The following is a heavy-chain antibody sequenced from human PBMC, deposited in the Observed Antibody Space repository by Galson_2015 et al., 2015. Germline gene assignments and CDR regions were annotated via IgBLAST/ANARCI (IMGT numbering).Heavy chain of an antibody. CDR3: VRDARRELSMVRGPVIPFDQ. Sequence: SLRLSCAVSGFTFSNYNMNWVRQAPGKGLEWVAYISNGFTSTNYADSVKGRFTISRDNAKKSLYLQMSSLRDEDTAVYYCVRDARRELSMVRGPVIPFDQWGQGTLVTVSS. CDR1: GFTFSNYN. CDR2: ISNGFTST. D-gene: IGHD3-10*01. V-gene: IGHV3-48*02. J-gene: IGHJ4*02.